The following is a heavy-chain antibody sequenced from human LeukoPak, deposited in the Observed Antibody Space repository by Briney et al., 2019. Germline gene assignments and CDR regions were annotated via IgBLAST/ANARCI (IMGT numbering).Heavy chain of an antibody. Sequence: SVKVSCKASGGTFSSHAISWVRQAPGQGLEWMGGIIPIFGTANYAQKFQGRVTITADESTSTAYMELSSLRSEDTAVYYCASNHHCSSTSCYEGWYMDVWGKGTTVTVSS. CDR1: GGTFSSHA. CDR3: ASNHHCSSTSCYEGWYMDV. D-gene: IGHD2-2*01. V-gene: IGHV1-69*13. J-gene: IGHJ6*03. CDR2: IIPIFGTA.